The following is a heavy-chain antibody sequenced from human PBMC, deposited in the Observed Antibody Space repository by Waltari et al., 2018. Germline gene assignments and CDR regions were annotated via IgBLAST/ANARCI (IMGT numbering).Heavy chain of an antibody. CDR3: ARGRLAAAGRFDY. CDR2: SNHSGST. D-gene: IGHD6-13*01. CDR1: GGSFSGYY. J-gene: IGHJ4*02. Sequence: QVQLQQWGAGLLKPSETLSLTCAVYGGSFSGYYWSWIRQPPGKGLEWIGESNHSGSTNYNPSLNSRVTISVDTSKNQFSRKLSAVTAADTAVYYCARGRLAAAGRFDYWGQGTLVTVSS. V-gene: IGHV4-34*01.